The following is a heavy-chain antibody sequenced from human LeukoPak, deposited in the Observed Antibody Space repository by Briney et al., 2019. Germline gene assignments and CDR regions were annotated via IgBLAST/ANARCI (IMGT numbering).Heavy chain of an antibody. J-gene: IGHJ4*02. V-gene: IGHV4-30-4*01. D-gene: IGHD3-16*02. CDR2: IYYSGST. Sequence: SQTLSLTCTVSGGSIGSGDSYWTWIRQPPGKGLEWIGNIYYSGSTYYNPSLKSRVIISVDTSKNQFSLKLSSVTAADTALYYCARHNNYDYIWGSYRPTGGFDYWGQGTLVTVSS. CDR1: GGSIGSGDSY. CDR3: ARHNNYDYIWGSYRPTGGFDY.